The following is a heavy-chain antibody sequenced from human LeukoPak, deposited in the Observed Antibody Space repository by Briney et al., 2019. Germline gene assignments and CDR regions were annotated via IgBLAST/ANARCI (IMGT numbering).Heavy chain of an antibody. CDR3: AKHMVRGVIFDY. CDR2: ISGSGGST. J-gene: IGHJ4*02. Sequence: GGSLRLSCVVSGFTFRNYGMNWVRQAPGKGLEWVSAISGSGGSTYYADSVKGRFTTSRDNSKNTLYLQMNSLRAEDTAVYYCAKHMVRGVIFDYWGQGTLVTVSS. V-gene: IGHV3-23*01. CDR1: GFTFRNYG. D-gene: IGHD3-10*01.